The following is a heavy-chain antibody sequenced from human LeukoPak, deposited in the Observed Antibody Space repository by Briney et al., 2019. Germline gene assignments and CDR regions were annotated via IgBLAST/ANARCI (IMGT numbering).Heavy chain of an antibody. CDR3: ASSSGSSIWFDP. J-gene: IGHJ5*02. D-gene: IGHD3-22*01. CDR1: GFTVSTNY. Sequence: GRSLRLSCAASGFTVSTNYVTWVRQAPGKGLEWISIIHSAGNTYYADSVKGRFTISRDNSKNTLYLQMNSLTAEDTAVYYCASSSGSSIWFDPWGQGTLVTVSS. CDR2: IHSAGNT. V-gene: IGHV3-53*01.